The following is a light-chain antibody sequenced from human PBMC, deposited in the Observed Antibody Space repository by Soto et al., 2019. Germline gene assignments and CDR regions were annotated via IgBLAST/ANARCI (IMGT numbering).Light chain of an antibody. J-gene: IGKJ1*01. CDR2: KAS. CDR3: QHYNSYSEA. CDR1: QTISSW. Sequence: DIQMTQSPSTLSGSVVDRVTITCPASQTISSWLAWYQQKPGKAHKLLIYKASTLKSGVTSRFSGSGSGTEFTLTISSLQPDDFGTYYCQHYNSYSEAFGQGTKVDIK. V-gene: IGKV1-5*03.